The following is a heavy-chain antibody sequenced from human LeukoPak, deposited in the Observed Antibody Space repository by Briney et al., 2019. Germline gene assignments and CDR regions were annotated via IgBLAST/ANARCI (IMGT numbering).Heavy chain of an antibody. V-gene: IGHV4-59*01. CDR1: GGSISSYY. J-gene: IGHJ5*02. Sequence: SETLSLTCTVSGGSISSYYWSWIRQPPGKGLEWIGYIYYSGSTNYNPSLKSRVTTSVDTSKNQFSLKLRSVTAADTAVYYCARDLYGGYCSRITWYGNYFDPWGQGTLVTVSS. CDR3: ARDLYGGYCSRITWYGNYFDP. D-gene: IGHD2-15*01. CDR2: IYYSGST.